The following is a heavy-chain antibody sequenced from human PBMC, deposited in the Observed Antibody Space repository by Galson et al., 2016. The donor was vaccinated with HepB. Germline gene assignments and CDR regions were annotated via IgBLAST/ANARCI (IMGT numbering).Heavy chain of an antibody. CDR2: VDPSDSYT. CDR1: GYSFTSYW. D-gene: IGHD4-17*01. V-gene: IGHV5-10-1*01. Sequence: QSGAEVKKPGESLRISCKGSGYSFTSYWISWVRQTPAKGLEWMGRVDPSDSYTNYSPSFQGHVTISTDKSISTAYLQWSSLKASDTAMYYCARRDHRYGGYGYWGQGTLVTVSS. CDR3: ARRDHRYGGYGY. J-gene: IGHJ4*02.